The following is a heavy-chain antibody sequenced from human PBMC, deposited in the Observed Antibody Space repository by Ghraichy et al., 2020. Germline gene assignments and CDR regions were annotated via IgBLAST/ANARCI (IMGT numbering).Heavy chain of an antibody. J-gene: IGHJ3*02. Sequence: SETLSLTCTVSGGSINNYYWSWIRQPPGKGLEWIGYIYYSGSTNCNPSLKSRVTISVDTSKNQFSLKLSSVTAADTAVYYCAREVSSSFYDRRGLDIWGQGTMVTVSS. CDR3: AREVSSSFYDRRGLDI. CDR1: GGSINNYY. V-gene: IGHV4-59*01. D-gene: IGHD3-22*01. CDR2: IYYSGST.